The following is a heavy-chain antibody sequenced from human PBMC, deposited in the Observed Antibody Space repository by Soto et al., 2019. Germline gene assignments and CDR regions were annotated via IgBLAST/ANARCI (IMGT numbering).Heavy chain of an antibody. CDR3: AKDLGGGVN. V-gene: IGHV3-30*18. J-gene: IGHJ4*02. CDR1: RLPFSNYA. Sequence: GGSLRLSCAASRLPFSNYAMHWIRQAPGKGLEWVAVVSHDGRNKYYADSVKGRFTISRDNSKNRLYVQMNSLRNEVTAVYYCAKDLGGGVNWGQGTRVTVSS. D-gene: IGHD3-16*01. CDR2: VSHDGRNK.